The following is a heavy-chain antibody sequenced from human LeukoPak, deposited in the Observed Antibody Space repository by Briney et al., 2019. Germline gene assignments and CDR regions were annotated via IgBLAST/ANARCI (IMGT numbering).Heavy chain of an antibody. D-gene: IGHD6-13*01. CDR3: ARSFSAGHFDY. CDR2: IDWDDDE. J-gene: IGHJ4*02. Sequence: SGPALVKPTQTLILTCTFSGFSLNTSAMRVSWIRQPPGKALEWLARIDWDDDEFYSTSLKTRLTISKDTPKNQVVLTMTNMNPVDTATYYCARSFSAGHFDYWGQGTLVTVSS. V-gene: IGHV2-70*04. CDR1: GFSLNTSAMR.